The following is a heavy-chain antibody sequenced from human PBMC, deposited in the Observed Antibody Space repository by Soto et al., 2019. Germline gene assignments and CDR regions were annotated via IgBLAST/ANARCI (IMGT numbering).Heavy chain of an antibody. CDR1: GFTFNLYG. J-gene: IGHJ4*02. CDR2: ISYAGTNQ. CDR3: AKLEVAGVWGPFDY. D-gene: IGHD6-19*01. V-gene: IGHV3-30*18. Sequence: GGSLRLSCAASGFTFNLYGMHWVRQAPGKGLEWVAAISYAGTNQFYADSVKGRFTISRDNSKDTVYLQLNSLRPEDRAVYYCAKLEVAGVWGPFDYWGQGIPVTVSS.